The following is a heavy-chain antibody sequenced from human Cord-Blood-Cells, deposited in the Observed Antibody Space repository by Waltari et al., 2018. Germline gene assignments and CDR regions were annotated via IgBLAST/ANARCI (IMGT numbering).Heavy chain of an antibody. CDR3: ARGRAYYYDSSGYYYYY. V-gene: IGHV4-34*01. D-gene: IGHD3-22*01. CDR1: GGSFSGYY. J-gene: IGHJ4*02. Sequence: QVQLQQWGAGLLKPSETLSLTCAVYGGSFSGYYWSWIRQPPGKGLEWIGAINHMGSTNYNPATKGRVTISVDTSKDQFSLKLSSVTAAGTAVYYCARGRAYYYDSSGYYYYYWGQGTLVTVSS. CDR2: INHMGST.